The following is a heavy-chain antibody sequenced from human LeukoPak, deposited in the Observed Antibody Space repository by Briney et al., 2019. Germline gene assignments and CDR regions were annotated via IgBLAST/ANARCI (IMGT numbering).Heavy chain of an antibody. V-gene: IGHV3-33*01. CDR2: MWHDGSYK. D-gene: IGHD3-22*01. CDR3: ARVGDYENSGSQPFDY. J-gene: IGHJ4*02. Sequence: GGSLRLSCSASGFIFSSFGMHWVRQAPGKGLEWVAVMWHDGSYKYYVDSVKGRFTISRDNAKNTLYLQMNNLRVEDTAVYYCARVGDYENSGSQPFDYWGQGTLVTVSS. CDR1: GFIFSSFG.